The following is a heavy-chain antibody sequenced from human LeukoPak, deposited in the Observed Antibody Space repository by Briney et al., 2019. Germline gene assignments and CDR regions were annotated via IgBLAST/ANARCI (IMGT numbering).Heavy chain of an antibody. CDR3: ASGATGDVTIFDY. CDR1: GGTFSSYA. J-gene: IGHJ4*02. V-gene: IGHV1-69*05. D-gene: IGHD7-27*01. Sequence: SVKVSCKASGGTFSSYAISLVRQAPGQGLEWMGRIIPIFGTANYAQKFQGRVTITTDESTSTAYMELSSLRSEDTAVYYCASGATGDVTIFDYWGQGTLVTVSS. CDR2: IIPIFGTA.